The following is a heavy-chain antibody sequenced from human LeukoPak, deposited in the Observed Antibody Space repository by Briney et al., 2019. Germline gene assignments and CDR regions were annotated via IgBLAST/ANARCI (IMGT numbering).Heavy chain of an antibody. CDR1: GFTFSSYG. J-gene: IGHJ6*04. CDR2: IWYDGSNK. Sequence: GRSLRLSCAASGFTFSSYGMHWVRQAPGKGLEWVAVIWYDGSNKYYADSAKGRFTISRDNSKNTLYLQMNSLRAEDTAVYYCARDLWFGESYYYYYGMDVWGKGTTVTVSS. D-gene: IGHD3-10*01. CDR3: ARDLWFGESYYYYYGMDV. V-gene: IGHV3-33*01.